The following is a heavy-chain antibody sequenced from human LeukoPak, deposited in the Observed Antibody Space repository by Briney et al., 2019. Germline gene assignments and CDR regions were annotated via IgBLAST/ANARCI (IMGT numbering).Heavy chain of an antibody. V-gene: IGHV4-34*01. CDR3: ARVRYSSGWHYYYYYYMDV. J-gene: IGHJ6*03. D-gene: IGHD6-19*01. Sequence: PSETLSLTCAVYGGSFSGYYWSWIRQPPGQGLEWIGEINHSVSTNYNPSLKSRATISVDTSKNQFSLKLSSVTAADTAVYYCARVRYSSGWHYYYYYYMDVWGKGTTVTVSS. CDR2: INHSVST. CDR1: GGSFSGYY.